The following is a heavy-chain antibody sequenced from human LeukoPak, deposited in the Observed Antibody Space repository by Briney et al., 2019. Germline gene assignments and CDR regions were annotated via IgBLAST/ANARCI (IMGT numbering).Heavy chain of an antibody. CDR1: GFTFSSFG. Sequence: GGSLRLSCAASGFTFSSFGMHWVRQAPGQGLEWVAFVRYDGTKIYYADAVKGWFTISRDNSKSTLYLQMDSLRAEDTAVYYCAKDRYISGWGWFVSWGQGTLVTVSS. D-gene: IGHD6-19*01. CDR3: AKDRYISGWGWFVS. J-gene: IGHJ5*01. CDR2: VRYDGTKI. V-gene: IGHV3-30*02.